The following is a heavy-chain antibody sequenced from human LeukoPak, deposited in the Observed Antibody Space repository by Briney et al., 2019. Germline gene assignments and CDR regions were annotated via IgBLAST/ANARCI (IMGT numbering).Heavy chain of an antibody. J-gene: IGHJ4*02. CDR1: GFTFTTFA. V-gene: IGHV3-23*01. CDR2: IGGSGAAT. Sequence: GGSLNPSCPVPGFTFTTFAMSGVRQPPGRGLEWVSAIGGSGAATFYADSVKSRFTISRDNSENTLYLQMNSLRVEDTAIYYCAKGRYTFDYWGQGTLVTVSS. D-gene: IGHD1-1*01. CDR3: AKGRYTFDY.